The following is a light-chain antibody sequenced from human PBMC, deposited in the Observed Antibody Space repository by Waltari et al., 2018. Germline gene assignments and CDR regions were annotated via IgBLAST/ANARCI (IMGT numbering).Light chain of an antibody. V-gene: IGKV3-20*01. CDR3: QQYGTSTSFT. CDR2: GAS. J-gene: IGKJ3*01. CDR1: QSVTSSY. Sequence: EIVLTQSPGTLSLSPGERATLPCRASQSVTSSYLAWYQQKPGQAPRLLIYGASSRATGIPDRFSGSGSGTDFTLTITRLEPEDSAVYYCQQYGTSTSFTFGPGTKVDIK.